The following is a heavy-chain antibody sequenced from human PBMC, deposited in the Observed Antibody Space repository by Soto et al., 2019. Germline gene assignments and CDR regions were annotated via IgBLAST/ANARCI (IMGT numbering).Heavy chain of an antibody. D-gene: IGHD3-16*01. CDR3: ATFTFGRPFDT. J-gene: IGHJ3*02. CDR2: ISGSGFST. CDR1: GFTFNTYA. V-gene: IGHV3-23*01. Sequence: PGGSLSLSCAASGFTFNTYAMSWVRQAPGQGLEWVSAISGSGFSTYYADSVKGRFSISSDSSKNTLFLQMNSLRADDTAVYFCATFTFGRPFDTWGQGTMVTVSS.